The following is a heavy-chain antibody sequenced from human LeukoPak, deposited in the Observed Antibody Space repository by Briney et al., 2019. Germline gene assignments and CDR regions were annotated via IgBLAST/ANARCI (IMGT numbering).Heavy chain of an antibody. CDR1: GYTFTSYG. Sequence: ASVTVSCTASGYTFTSYGISWVRQAPGQGLEWMGWISAYNGNTNYAQKLQGRVTMTTDTSTSTAYMELRSLRSDDTAVYYCATHYYDSSGYFYWGQGTLVTVSS. V-gene: IGHV1-18*01. CDR2: ISAYNGNT. CDR3: ATHYYDSSGYFY. J-gene: IGHJ4*02. D-gene: IGHD3-22*01.